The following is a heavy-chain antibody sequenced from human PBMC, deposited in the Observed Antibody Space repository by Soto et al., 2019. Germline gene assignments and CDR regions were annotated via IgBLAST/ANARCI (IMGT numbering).Heavy chain of an antibody. CDR3: ARLVVVSPVANV. D-gene: IGHD2-21*01. CDR2: IFYTGTT. V-gene: IGHV4-39*02. J-gene: IGHJ4*02. CDR1: GYTFSAYYTH. Sequence: SCKASGYTFSAYYTHWGCIRQPPGKGLEWVGGIFYTGTTYYNPSLKDRVSISVDTSKNSFSLNLTSVTAADTAVYFCARLVVVSPVANVWGQGALVTVSS.